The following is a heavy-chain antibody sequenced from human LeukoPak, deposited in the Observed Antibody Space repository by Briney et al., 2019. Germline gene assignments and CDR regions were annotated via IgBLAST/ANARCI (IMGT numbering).Heavy chain of an antibody. CDR3: ARHLRFDDWFDP. V-gene: IGHV4-59*08. Sequence: PSETLSLTCAVYGGSFSGYYCSWIRQPPGKGLEWIGYIYYSGSTNYNPSLKSRVTISVDTSKNQFSLKLSSVTAADTAVYYCARHLRFDDWFDPWGQGTLVTVSS. CDR1: GGSFSGYY. CDR2: IYYSGST. J-gene: IGHJ5*02. D-gene: IGHD3-10*01.